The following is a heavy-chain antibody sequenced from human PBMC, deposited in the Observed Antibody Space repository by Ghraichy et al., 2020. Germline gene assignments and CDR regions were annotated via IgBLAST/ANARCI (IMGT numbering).Heavy chain of an antibody. CDR1: GFTFSSYG. D-gene: IGHD2-2*01. V-gene: IGHV3-33*01. CDR3: ARDGNIVVVPATIPVDAFNI. CDR2: IWYDGSNK. J-gene: IGHJ3*02. Sequence: GGSLRLSCAASGFTFSSYGMHWVRQAPGKGLEWVAVIWYDGSNKYYADSVKGRFTISRDNSKNTLYLQMNNLRAEDTAVYYCARDGNIVVVPATIPVDAFNIWGQGTMVTVSS.